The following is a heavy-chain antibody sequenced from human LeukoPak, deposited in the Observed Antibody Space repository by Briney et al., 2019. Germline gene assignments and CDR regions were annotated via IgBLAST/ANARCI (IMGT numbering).Heavy chain of an antibody. CDR1: GFTFSSYS. D-gene: IGHD2-2*01. CDR2: ISSSSSYI. V-gene: IGHV3-21*04. J-gene: IGHJ6*02. CDR3: AREPRYCSSTSCYAVDSYYYGMDV. Sequence: GGSLRLSCAASGFTFSSYSMNWVRQAPGKGLEWVSSISSSSSYIYYADSVKGRFTISRDNAKNSLYLQMNSLRAEDTAVYYCAREPRYCSSTSCYAVDSYYYGMDVWGQGTTVTVSS.